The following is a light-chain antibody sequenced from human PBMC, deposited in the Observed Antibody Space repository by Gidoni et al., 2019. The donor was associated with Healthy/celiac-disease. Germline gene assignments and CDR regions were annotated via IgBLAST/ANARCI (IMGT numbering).Light chain of an antibody. Sequence: QSALTQPASVSGSPGQSITISCTGTSSDVGGYNYVSWYQQFPGKAPKLMIYDVSNRPSGVSDRFSGSKSGNTASLTISGVQAEDEADYYCSAYTSRTSSVVFGGGTKLTVL. CDR2: DVS. CDR3: SAYTSRTSSVV. J-gene: IGLJ2*01. CDR1: SSDVGGYNY. V-gene: IGLV2-14*01.